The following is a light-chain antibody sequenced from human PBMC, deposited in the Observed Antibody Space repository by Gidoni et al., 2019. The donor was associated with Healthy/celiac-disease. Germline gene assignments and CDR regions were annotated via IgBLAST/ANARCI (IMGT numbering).Light chain of an antibody. CDR2: WAS. Sequence: DIVLTQSPDSLAVSLGERATINCKSSQSVLYSSNNKNYLAWYQQKPGQPPKLRIYWASTRESGVPDRFSGSGSGTDFTLTISSLQAEDGAVYYCQQYYSTPYTFGQXTKLEIK. CDR3: QQYYSTPYT. J-gene: IGKJ2*01. CDR1: QSVLYSSNNKNY. V-gene: IGKV4-1*01.